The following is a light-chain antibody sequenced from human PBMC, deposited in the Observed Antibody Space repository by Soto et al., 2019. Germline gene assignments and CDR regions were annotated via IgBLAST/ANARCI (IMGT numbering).Light chain of an antibody. J-gene: IGLJ1*01. V-gene: IGLV2-14*01. CDR3: SSYAGSDVFV. Sequence: QSALTQPASVSGSPGQSITISCTGTSSDVGSYNYVSWYQQHPGKAPKLMIYEVSDRPSGISSRFSGSKSGNTASLTISGLQTEDEADYYCSSYAGSDVFVFGTGTKVTVL. CDR2: EVS. CDR1: SSDVGSYNY.